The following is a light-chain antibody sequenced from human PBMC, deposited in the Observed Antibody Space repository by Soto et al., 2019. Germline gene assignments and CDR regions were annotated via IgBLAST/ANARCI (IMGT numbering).Light chain of an antibody. CDR1: QNINSW. V-gene: IGKV1-5*03. Sequence: DIQMTQSPSTLSASVGDRVTITCRASQNINSWLAWYQQKPGKAPKLLIHKASSLQSGVPSRFSGSGSGTEFTLTISSLDRDDFAIYYCQQYNGYGRFGQGTKVEIK. CDR3: QQYNGYGR. CDR2: KAS. J-gene: IGKJ1*01.